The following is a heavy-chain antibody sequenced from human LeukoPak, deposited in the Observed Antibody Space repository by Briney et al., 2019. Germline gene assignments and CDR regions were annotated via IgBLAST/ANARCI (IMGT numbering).Heavy chain of an antibody. CDR2: ISYDGSNK. J-gene: IGHJ3*02. D-gene: IGHD1-26*01. V-gene: IGHV3-30*18. CDR1: GFTFSSYG. CDR3: AKPIVGQRAFDT. Sequence: GGSLRLSCAASGFTFSSYGMHWVRQAPGKGLEWVAVISYDGSNKYYADSVKGRFTISRDNSKNTLYLQMNSLRAEDTAVYYCAKPIVGQRAFDTWGQGTMVTVSS.